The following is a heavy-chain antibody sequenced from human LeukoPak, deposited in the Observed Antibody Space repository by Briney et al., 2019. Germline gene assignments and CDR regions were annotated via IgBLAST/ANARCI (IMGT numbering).Heavy chain of an antibody. D-gene: IGHD3-22*01. J-gene: IGHJ4*02. CDR3: AKDLLLYYYDSSGSIDY. V-gene: IGHV3-21*01. CDR1: GFTFSSYS. Sequence: GGSLRLSCAASGFTFSSYSMNCVRQAPGKGLEWVSSISSSSSYIYYADSVKGRFTFSRDNSKNTLYLQMNSLRAEDTAMYYCAKDLLLYYYDSSGSIDYWGQGTLVTVSS. CDR2: ISSSSSYI.